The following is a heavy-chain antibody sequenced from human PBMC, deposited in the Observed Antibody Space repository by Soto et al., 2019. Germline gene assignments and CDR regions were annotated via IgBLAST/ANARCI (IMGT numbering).Heavy chain of an antibody. J-gene: IGHJ6*02. Sequence: ASGKVSCKASGYTFTGYYIHWVRQDPGQGLEWMGWINPNSGGTNYAQKFQGWVTMTRDTSISTAYMELSRLRSDDTAVYYCARVRNYPGAYGMDVWGQGTTVTVSS. CDR1: GYTFTGYY. D-gene: IGHD1-7*01. CDR3: ARVRNYPGAYGMDV. V-gene: IGHV1-2*04. CDR2: INPNSGGT.